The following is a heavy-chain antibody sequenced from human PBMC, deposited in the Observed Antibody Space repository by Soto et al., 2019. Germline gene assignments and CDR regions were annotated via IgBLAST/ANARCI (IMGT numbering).Heavy chain of an antibody. CDR1: GFSFSDYS. J-gene: IGHJ4*02. D-gene: IGHD1-26*01. CDR2: LTRTGTT. Sequence: EVQLLESGGGLIHPGGSLRLSCVASGFSFSDYSMTWVRQGPGRGLEWVATLTRTGTTFYADSVKGRFTISRDNSRNTLFLQMYSLRAEDTARYYCAKRATTVPTPGNYFDCWGQGTLVTVSS. CDR3: AKRATTVPTPGNYFDC. V-gene: IGHV3-23*01.